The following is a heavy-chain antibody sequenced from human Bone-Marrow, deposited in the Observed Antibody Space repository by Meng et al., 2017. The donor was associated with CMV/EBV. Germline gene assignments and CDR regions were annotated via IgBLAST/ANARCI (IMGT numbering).Heavy chain of an antibody. Sequence: GESLKISWAASGFTFSNAWMSWVRQAPGKGLEWVGRIKSKTDGGTTDYAPPVKGRFTISRDDSKDTLYLQMNRLKTEDTAVYYCTTDKPRYWSSTRCHAAFDIWGEATKAAFSS. D-gene: IGHD2-2*01. CDR1: GFTFSNAW. V-gene: IGHV3-15*01. CDR2: IKSKTDGGTT. J-gene: IGHJ3*02. CDR3: TTDKPRYWSSTRCHAAFDI.